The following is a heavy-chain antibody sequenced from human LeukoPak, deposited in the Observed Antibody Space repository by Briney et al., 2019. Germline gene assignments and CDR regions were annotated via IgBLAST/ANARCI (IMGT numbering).Heavy chain of an antibody. CDR2: ISSNGGST. D-gene: IGHD3-3*01. J-gene: IGHJ4*02. V-gene: IGHV3-64*01. Sequence: GGSLRLSCAASGFTFSSYAMHWVRQAPGKGLEYVSAISSNGGSTYYANSVKGRFTISRDNSKNTLYLQMGSLRAEDTAVYYCARARDFWSGSGYWGQGTLVTISS. CDR1: GFTFSSYA. CDR3: ARARDFWSGSGY.